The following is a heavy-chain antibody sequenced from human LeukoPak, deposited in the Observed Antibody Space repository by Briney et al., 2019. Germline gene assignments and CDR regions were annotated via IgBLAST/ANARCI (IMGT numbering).Heavy chain of an antibody. J-gene: IGHJ4*02. V-gene: IGHV4-30-4*01. Sequence: SETLSLTCTVSGGSISSGDYYWSWIRQPPGKGLEWIGYIYYSGSTYYNPSLKSRVTISVDTSKNQFSLKLSSVTAADTAVYYCARGRGGSYYPLAPYYFDYWGQGTLVTVSS. CDR2: IYYSGST. CDR3: ARGRGGSYYPLAPYYFDY. D-gene: IGHD1-26*01. CDR1: GGSISSGDYY.